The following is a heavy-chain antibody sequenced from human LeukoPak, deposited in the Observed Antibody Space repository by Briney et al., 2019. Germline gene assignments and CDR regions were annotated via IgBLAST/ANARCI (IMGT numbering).Heavy chain of an antibody. CDR1: GFAFSSYS. Sequence: GGSLRLSCAASGFAFSSYSMNWVRQAPGKGLEWDSSISSSSSYIYYADSVKGRFTISRDNAKNSLYLQMNSLRAEDTAVYYCARDDNYYDSSGLYDYWGQGTLVTVSS. CDR2: ISSSSSYI. J-gene: IGHJ4*02. V-gene: IGHV3-21*01. CDR3: ARDDNYYDSSGLYDY. D-gene: IGHD3-22*01.